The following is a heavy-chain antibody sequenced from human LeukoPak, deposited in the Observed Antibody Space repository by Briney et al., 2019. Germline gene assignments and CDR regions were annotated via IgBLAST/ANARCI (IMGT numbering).Heavy chain of an antibody. Sequence: ASVKVSCKASGYTFTSYAMNWVRQAPGQGLEWMGWINTNTGSPTYAQGFTGRFVFSLDTSVSTAYLQISSLKAEDTAVYYCARGKGYDFWSGYYYYYYMDVWGKGTTVTVSS. CDR1: GYTFTSYA. V-gene: IGHV7-4-1*02. CDR3: ARGKGYDFWSGYYYYYYMDV. J-gene: IGHJ6*03. CDR2: INTNTGSP. D-gene: IGHD3-3*01.